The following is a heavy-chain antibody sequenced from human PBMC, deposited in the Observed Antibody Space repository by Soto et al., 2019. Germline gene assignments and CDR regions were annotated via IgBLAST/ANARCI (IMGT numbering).Heavy chain of an antibody. V-gene: IGHV4-31*03. J-gene: IGHJ4*02. Sequence: SETLSLTCTFSCGSINSGGYYWSWIRQHPGKGLEWIGYIYYSGCTYYNPSLKSRVTISVDTSKNQFSLKLSSVTAADTAVYYCARAELVGATDYWGQGTLVTVSS. CDR3: ARAELVGATDY. CDR2: IYYSGCT. D-gene: IGHD1-26*01. CDR1: CGSINSGGYY.